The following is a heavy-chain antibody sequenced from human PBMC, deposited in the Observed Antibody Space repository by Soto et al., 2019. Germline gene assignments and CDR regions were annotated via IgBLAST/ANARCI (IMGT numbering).Heavy chain of an antibody. D-gene: IGHD2-15*01. CDR2: ITGIDGRT. V-gene: IGHV3-23*01. Sequence: GGSLGLSCVGSGFTFGNYAMSWVRQAPGKGLEWVSSITGIDGRTYYADSVKGRFTISRDNPKNTLYLQMNNLRAEDTAMFYCAKDRGPYCSGGICYPPSWFDPWGQGTQVTVSS. CDR1: GFTFGNYA. J-gene: IGHJ5*02. CDR3: AKDRGPYCSGGICYPPSWFDP.